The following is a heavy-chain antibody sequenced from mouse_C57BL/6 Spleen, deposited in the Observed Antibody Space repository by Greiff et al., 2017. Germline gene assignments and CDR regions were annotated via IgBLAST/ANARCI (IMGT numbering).Heavy chain of an antibody. CDR3: ARHYYGSSFTHYYAMDY. CDR2: INPNNGGT. J-gene: IGHJ4*01. V-gene: IGHV1-18*01. Sequence: EVQLQQSGPELVKPGASVKIPCKASGYTFTDYNMDWVKQSHGKSLEWIGDINPNNGGTIYNQKFKGKATLTVDKSSSTAYMELRSLTSEDTAVYYCARHYYGSSFTHYYAMDYWGQGTSVTVSS. CDR1: GYTFTDYN. D-gene: IGHD1-1*01.